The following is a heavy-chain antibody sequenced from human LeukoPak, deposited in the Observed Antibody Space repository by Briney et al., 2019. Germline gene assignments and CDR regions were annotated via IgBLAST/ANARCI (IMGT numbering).Heavy chain of an antibody. D-gene: IGHD2-2*01. J-gene: IGHJ6*04. CDR2: IIPIFGTA. CDR1: GGTFSSYA. CDR3: AGVSGDIVVVPAAYYYGMDV. Sequence: GASVKLSCTASGGTFSSYAISWVRQAPGQGLEWMGGIIPIFGTANYAQKFQGRVTITAEKSTRTAYMELSSLRSEDTAVYYCAGVSGDIVVVPAAYYYGMDVWGKGTTVTVSS. V-gene: IGHV1-69*06.